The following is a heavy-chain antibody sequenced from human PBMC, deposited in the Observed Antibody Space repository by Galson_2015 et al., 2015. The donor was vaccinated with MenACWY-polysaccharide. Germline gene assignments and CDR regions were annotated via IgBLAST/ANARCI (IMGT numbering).Heavy chain of an antibody. CDR2: IKKDGSEK. Sequence: SLRLSCAASGFTFRNYWMTWVRQAPGKGLEWVANIKKDGSEKYYVDSVKGRFTVSRDSAKNSLYLQMNSLRAEDTAVYSCARGHYGMDVWGQGTTVTVSS. V-gene: IGHV3-7*04. CDR1: GFTFRNYW. CDR3: ARGHYGMDV. J-gene: IGHJ6*02.